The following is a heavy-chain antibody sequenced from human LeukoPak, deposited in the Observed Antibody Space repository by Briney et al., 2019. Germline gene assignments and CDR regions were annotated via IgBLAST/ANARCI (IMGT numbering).Heavy chain of an antibody. Sequence: PGASVKVSCKASGYTFTSYDINWVRQATGQGLEWMGWMNPNSGNTGYAQKFQGRVTMTRNTSISTAYMELSSLRSEDTAVYFCARDRERIKSFDYWGQGTLVTVSS. V-gene: IGHV1-8*01. CDR1: GYTFTSYD. CDR3: ARDRERIKSFDY. D-gene: IGHD1-26*01. J-gene: IGHJ4*02. CDR2: MNPNSGNT.